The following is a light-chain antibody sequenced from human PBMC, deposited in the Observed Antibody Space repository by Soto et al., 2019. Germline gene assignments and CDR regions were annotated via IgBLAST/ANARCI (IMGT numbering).Light chain of an antibody. CDR3: AAWDDSLNGRV. J-gene: IGLJ1*01. Sequence: QYVLTQPPSVSAAPAQRVTISCSGSSSDIGSSNVNWYQQLPGTAPKLLIYTNNQRPSGVPDRFSGSKSGTSASLAISGLQSEDEADYYCAAWDDSLNGRVFGTGTKVTVL. CDR2: TNN. V-gene: IGLV1-44*01. CDR1: SSDIGSSN.